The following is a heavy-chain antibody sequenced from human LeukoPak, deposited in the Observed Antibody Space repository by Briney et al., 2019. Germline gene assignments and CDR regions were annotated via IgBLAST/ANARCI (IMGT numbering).Heavy chain of an antibody. CDR3: ASRFWGSYRYRDKNWFDP. CDR2: INHSGST. Sequence: PSETLSLTCAVYGGSFSGYYWSWIRQPPGKGLEWIGEINHSGSTNYNPSLTSRVTISVDTSKNQFSLKLSSVTAADTAVYYCASRFWGSYRYRDKNWFDPWGQGTLVTVSS. J-gene: IGHJ5*02. D-gene: IGHD3-16*02. V-gene: IGHV4-34*01. CDR1: GGSFSGYY.